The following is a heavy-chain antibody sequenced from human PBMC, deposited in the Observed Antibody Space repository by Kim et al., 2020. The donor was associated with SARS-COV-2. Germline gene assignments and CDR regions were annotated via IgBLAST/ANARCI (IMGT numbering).Heavy chain of an antibody. CDR3: ARLSVAGTTVFDY. CDR1: GGTFSSYA. D-gene: IGHD6-19*01. CDR2: IIPIFGTA. V-gene: IGHV1-69*13. Sequence: SVKVSCKASGGTFSSYAISWVRQAPGQGLEWMGGIIPIFGTANYAQKFQGRVTITADESTSTAYMELSSLRSEDTAVYYCARLSVAGTTVFDYWGQGTLVTVSS. J-gene: IGHJ4*02.